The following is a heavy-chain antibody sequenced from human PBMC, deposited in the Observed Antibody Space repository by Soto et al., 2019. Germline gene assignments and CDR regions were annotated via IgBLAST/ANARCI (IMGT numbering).Heavy chain of an antibody. CDR3: TRHPKDYDSYVRDHY. CDR2: IRSTGYGATT. CDR1: GFTFGEYP. J-gene: IGHJ4*02. V-gene: IGHV3-49*05. Sequence: EVQLVESGGGLVKPGRSLRLSCTTTGFTFGEYPMSWFRQAPGKRLEWVGFIRSTGYGATTEYAASVKGRFTVSRDDSKSIVYLQMNSLKTEDTAIYYCTRHPKDYDSYVRDHYWGQGTLVTVSS. D-gene: IGHD5-12*01.